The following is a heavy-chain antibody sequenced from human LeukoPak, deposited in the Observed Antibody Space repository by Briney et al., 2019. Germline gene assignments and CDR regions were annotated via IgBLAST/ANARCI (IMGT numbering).Heavy chain of an antibody. CDR3: ARANLLLGYYGMDV. CDR1: GFTFSSYD. D-gene: IGHD2-21*01. V-gene: IGHV3-13*01. Sequence: GGSLRLSCAASGFTFSSYDMHWVRQATGKGLEWVSAIGTAGDTYYPGSVKGRFTISRENAKNSLYLQMNSLRAGDTAVYYCARANLLLGYYGMDVWGQGTTATVSS. J-gene: IGHJ6*02. CDR2: IGTAGDT.